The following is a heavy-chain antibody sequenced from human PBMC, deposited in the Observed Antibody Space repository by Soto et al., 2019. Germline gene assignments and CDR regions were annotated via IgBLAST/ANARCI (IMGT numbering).Heavy chain of an antibody. CDR2: IYSGGST. D-gene: IGHD3-10*01. Sequence: EVQLVESGGGLVQPGGSLRLSCAASGFTVSSNYMSWVRQAPGKGLEWVSVIYSGGSTYYADSVKGRFTISRDNSKNTLYLQMNSLRAEDTAVYYCARDRPRDTMVRGVIIKGGWFDPWGQGTLVTVSS. V-gene: IGHV3-66*01. CDR3: ARDRPRDTMVRGVIIKGGWFDP. CDR1: GFTVSSNY. J-gene: IGHJ5*02.